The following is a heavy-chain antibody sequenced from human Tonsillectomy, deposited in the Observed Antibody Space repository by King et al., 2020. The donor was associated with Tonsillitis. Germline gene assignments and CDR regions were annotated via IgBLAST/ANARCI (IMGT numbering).Heavy chain of an antibody. V-gene: IGHV1-69*09. CDR1: GDSFANYA. CDR2: IIPLLDMA. CDR3: VGGIRELINTLDV. D-gene: IGHD1-7*01. Sequence: QLVQSGAEVKKPGSSVKVSCKGSGDSFANYAISWVRQAPGQGLEWMGRIIPLLDMADHAQKFQDRVTITADRSTNTAYMELTSLRSDDTAVYYCVGGIRELINTLDVWGQGTTVTVSS. J-gene: IGHJ6*02.